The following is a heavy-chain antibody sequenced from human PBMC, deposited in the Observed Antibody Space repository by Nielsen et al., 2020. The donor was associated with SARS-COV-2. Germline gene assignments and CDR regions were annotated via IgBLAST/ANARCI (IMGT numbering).Heavy chain of an antibody. D-gene: IGHD3-9*01. CDR3: ARGNDILTGYYRGSYGMDV. Sequence: WVRQAPGQGLEWMGWINTNTGNPTYAQGFTGRFVFSLDTSVSTAYLRIGSLKAEDTAVYYCARGNDILTGYYRGSYGMDVWGQGTTVTVSS. CDR2: INTNTGNP. J-gene: IGHJ6*02. V-gene: IGHV7-4-1*01.